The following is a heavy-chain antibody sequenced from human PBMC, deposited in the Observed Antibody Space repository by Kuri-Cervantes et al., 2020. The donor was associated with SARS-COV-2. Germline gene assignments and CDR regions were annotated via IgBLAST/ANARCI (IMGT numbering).Heavy chain of an antibody. D-gene: IGHD4-17*01. CDR1: GFTFSSYS. J-gene: IGHJ3*02. CDR3: ARVVAVVDYGDYSGDAFDI. V-gene: IGHV3-21*01. Sequence: GGSLRLSCAASGFTFSSYSMNWVRQAPGKGLEWVSSISSSSSSYIYYADSVKGRFTISRDNAKNSLYLQMNSLRAEDTAVYYCARVVAVVDYGDYSGDAFDIWGQGTMVTVSS. CDR2: ISSSSSSYI.